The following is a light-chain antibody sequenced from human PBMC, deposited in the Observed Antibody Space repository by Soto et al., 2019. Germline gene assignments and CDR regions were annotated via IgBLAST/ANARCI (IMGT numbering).Light chain of an antibody. CDR1: QSISSY. J-gene: IGKJ5*01. CDR3: QQNNSIPIT. Sequence: IQMTQSPSSLSASVGDRVTITCRASQSISSYLNWYQQKPGKAPKLLIYAASTLQSGVPSRFSGSGSGTDFTLTISSLQPEDFATYYCQQNNSIPITFGQGTRLEIK. V-gene: IGKV1-39*01. CDR2: AAS.